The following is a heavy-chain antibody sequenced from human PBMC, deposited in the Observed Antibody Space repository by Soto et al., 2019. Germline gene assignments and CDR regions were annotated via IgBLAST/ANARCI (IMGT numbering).Heavy chain of an antibody. Sequence: ASVKVSCKASGYTFTSYGISWVRQAPGQGLEWMGWISAYNGNTNYAQKLQGRVTMTTDTSTSTAYMELRSLRSDDTAVYYCAGYQGGNSGYYYYYYGMDVWGQGTTVTVSS. V-gene: IGHV1-18*01. J-gene: IGHJ6*02. CDR1: GYTFTSYG. D-gene: IGHD2-21*02. CDR3: AGYQGGNSGYYYYYYGMDV. CDR2: ISAYNGNT.